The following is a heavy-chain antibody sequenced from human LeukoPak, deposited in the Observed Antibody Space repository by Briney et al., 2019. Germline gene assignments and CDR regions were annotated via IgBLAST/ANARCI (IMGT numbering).Heavy chain of an antibody. CDR3: ARVVRWPDPDDAFDI. V-gene: IGHV4-61*10. D-gene: IGHD2-15*01. J-gene: IGHJ3*02. CDR1: GGSISSGSYY. CDR2: IYTSGST. Sequence: PSETLSLTCTVSGGSISSGSYYWSWIRQPAGKGLEWIGCIYTSGSTNYNPSLKSRVTISVDTSKNQFSLKLSSVTAADTAVYYCARVVRWPDPDDAFDIWGQGTMVTVSS.